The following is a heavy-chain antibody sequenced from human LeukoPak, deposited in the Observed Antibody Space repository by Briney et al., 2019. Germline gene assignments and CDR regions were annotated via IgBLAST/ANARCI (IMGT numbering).Heavy chain of an antibody. J-gene: IGHJ6*02. CDR1: SDYITSYY. Sequence: SETLSLTCTVSSDYITSYYWSWIRQPPGKGLEWVGYISYSGTPTYNPSLRGRVAISLDTSKTHFSLRLSSATAADTAVYYCARQRTAPPIYEYYGMDVWGQGTTVTVSS. CDR2: ISYSGTP. CDR3: ARQRTAPPIYEYYGMDV. V-gene: IGHV4-59*08. D-gene: IGHD3-9*01.